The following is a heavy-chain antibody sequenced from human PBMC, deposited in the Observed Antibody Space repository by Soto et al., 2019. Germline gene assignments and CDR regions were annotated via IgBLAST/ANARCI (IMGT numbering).Heavy chain of an antibody. CDR2: IWDDGSNK. CDR1: GFTFSNYG. V-gene: IGHV3-33*01. D-gene: IGHD3-16*01. Sequence: QVQLVESGGGVVQPGRSLRLSCTTSGFTFSNYGFHWARQAPGKGLEWVAVIWDDGSNKYYTESVKGRFSISRDNSKNTLYLQMNSLRAEDTAVYYCARDLGHFDRGGSYFDYWGQGTLVTVSS. CDR3: ARDLGHFDRGGSYFDY. J-gene: IGHJ4*02.